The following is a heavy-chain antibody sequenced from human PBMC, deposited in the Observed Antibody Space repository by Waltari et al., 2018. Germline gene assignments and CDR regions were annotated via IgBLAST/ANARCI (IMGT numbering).Heavy chain of an antibody. Sequence: QLQLQESGPGLVKPSATLSLTCTVSGGSISSSSYYWGWIRQPPGKGLEWIGSIYYSGSTYYNPSLKSRVTISVDTSKNQFSLKLSSVTAADTAVYYCAREQVYDAFDIWGQGTMVTVSS. J-gene: IGHJ3*02. CDR2: IYYSGST. CDR1: GGSISSSSYY. V-gene: IGHV4-39*02. D-gene: IGHD2-8*01. CDR3: AREQVYDAFDI.